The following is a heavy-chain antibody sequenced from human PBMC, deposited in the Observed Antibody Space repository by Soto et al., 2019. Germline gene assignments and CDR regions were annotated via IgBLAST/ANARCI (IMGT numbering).Heavy chain of an antibody. D-gene: IGHD2-2*01. J-gene: IGHJ6*02. CDR3: ARSQGSSTSLEIYYYYCYGMDV. V-gene: IGHV1-69*01. CDR2: IIPISGTA. CDR1: GGTFSSYA. Sequence: QVQLVQSGAEVKKPGSSVKVSCKASGGTFSSYAISWVRQAPGQGLEWMGGIIPISGTANYAQKFQGRVTITADESTSTAYMELSSLRSEVTAVYYCARSQGSSTSLEIYYYYCYGMDVWGQGTTVTVSS.